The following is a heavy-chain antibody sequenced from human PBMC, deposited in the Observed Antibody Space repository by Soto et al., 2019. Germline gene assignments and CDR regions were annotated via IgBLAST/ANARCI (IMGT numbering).Heavy chain of an antibody. CDR3: ARHGDYVAYYYYGMDV. V-gene: IGHV4-39*01. CDR1: GGSISSRSDY. Sequence: SETLSLTCTVSGGSISSRSDYWGWIRQPPGKGLEWIGSIYYSGSTYYNPSLKSRVTISVDTSKNQFSLKLSSVTAADTAVYYCARHGDYVAYYYYGMDVWGQGTTVTVSS. D-gene: IGHD4-17*01. J-gene: IGHJ6*02. CDR2: IYYSGST.